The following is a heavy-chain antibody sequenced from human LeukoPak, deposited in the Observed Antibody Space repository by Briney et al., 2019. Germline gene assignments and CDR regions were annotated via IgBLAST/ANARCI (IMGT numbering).Heavy chain of an antibody. CDR1: GFTFSSYG. D-gene: IGHD1-26*01. CDR2: ISYDGSNK. Sequence: TGGSLRLSCAASGFTFSSYGMHWVRQAPGKGLEWVAVISYDGSNKNYADSVKGRFTISRDNSKNTLYLQMNSLRAEDTAVYYCAKDRLYSGLDYWGQGTLVTVSS. J-gene: IGHJ4*02. V-gene: IGHV3-30*18. CDR3: AKDRLYSGLDY.